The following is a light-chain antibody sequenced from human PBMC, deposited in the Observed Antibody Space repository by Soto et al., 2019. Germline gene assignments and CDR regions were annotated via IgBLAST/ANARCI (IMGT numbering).Light chain of an antibody. Sequence: DIQMNQSPSTLSASVGDRVTITCRASQSISSWLAWYQQKPGKAPKLLIYQASSLESGVTSRFSGSGSGTEFTLTISSLQSDDFATYYCQPYNSYPYSFGQGTKLEIK. J-gene: IGKJ2*01. CDR2: QAS. V-gene: IGKV1-5*03. CDR1: QSISSW. CDR3: QPYNSYPYS.